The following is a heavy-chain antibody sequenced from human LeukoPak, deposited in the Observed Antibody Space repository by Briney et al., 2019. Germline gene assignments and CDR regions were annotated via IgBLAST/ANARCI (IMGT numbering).Heavy chain of an antibody. CDR3: ARDQIGSW. D-gene: IGHD6-13*01. J-gene: IGHJ4*02. CDR1: GFTFSSYE. Sequence: GGSLRLSCAASGFTFSSYEMNGVRQAPGKGLEWVSYISSSGSTIYYADSVKGRFTISRDNAKKSVYLQMDSLRAEDTAVYYCARDQIGSWWGQGTLVIVSS. V-gene: IGHV3-48*03. CDR2: ISSSGSTI.